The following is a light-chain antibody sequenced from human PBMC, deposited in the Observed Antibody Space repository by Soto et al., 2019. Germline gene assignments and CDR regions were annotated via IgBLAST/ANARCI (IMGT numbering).Light chain of an antibody. CDR3: SSHSTSTTHVL. J-gene: IGLJ2*01. V-gene: IGLV2-14*01. CDR1: NNDIDHNS. Sequence: QSVLTQPASVSGSPGQTIIISCTGTNNDIDHNSVSWYQQHPGKAPKLILFDVTTRPSRIPGRFSGSKSDYTASLTISGLQAEDEADYYCSSHSTSTTHVLFGGGTKLTVL. CDR2: DVT.